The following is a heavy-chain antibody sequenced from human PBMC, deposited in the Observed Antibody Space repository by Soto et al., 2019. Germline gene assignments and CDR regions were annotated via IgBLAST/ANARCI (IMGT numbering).Heavy chain of an antibody. V-gene: IGHV3-20*04. D-gene: IGHD6-19*01. CDR1: GFRLKHYA. CDR2: ISSSGATT. J-gene: IGHJ3*01. CDR3: ARDGGVVVAVDAFDV. Sequence: GGSLRLSCAASGFRLKHYAMSWVRQAPGKGLEWVSGISSSGATTDYADSVKGRFTISRDNAKNSLYLQMNSPRVEDTALYYCARDGGVVVAVDAFDVWGQGTMVTVSS.